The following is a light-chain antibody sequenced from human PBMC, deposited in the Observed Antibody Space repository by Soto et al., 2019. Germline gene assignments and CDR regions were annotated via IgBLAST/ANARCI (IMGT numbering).Light chain of an antibody. V-gene: IGKV3-15*01. CDR2: RAS. CDR3: QQYNHWPWT. CDR1: PSVSSN. Sequence: EIVMTQSPATLCVSRGERAAVSCMASPSVSSNLAWYQQKPGQAPRLLISRASPSATGIPARFRGSGSGTDFTLTISSLQSEDFAVYYCQQYNHWPWTFGQGPKVDI. J-gene: IGKJ1*01.